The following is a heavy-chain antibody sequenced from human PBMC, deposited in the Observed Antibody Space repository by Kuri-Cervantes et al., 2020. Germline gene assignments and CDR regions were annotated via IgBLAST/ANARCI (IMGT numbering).Heavy chain of an antibody. CDR3: ARGLATRGWGAFDI. CDR1: GFTFSSYS. Sequence: GESLKISCAASGFTFSSYSMNWVRQAPGKGLEWVSYISSSSSTIYYADSVKGRFTISRDNAKNSLYLQMNSLIAEDTAVYYCARGLATRGWGAFDIWGQGIMVTVSS. J-gene: IGHJ3*02. CDR2: ISSSSSTI. V-gene: IGHV3-48*01. D-gene: IGHD5-12*01.